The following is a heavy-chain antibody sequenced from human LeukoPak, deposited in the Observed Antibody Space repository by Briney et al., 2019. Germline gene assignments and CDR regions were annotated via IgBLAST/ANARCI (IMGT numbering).Heavy chain of an antibody. V-gene: IGHV3-53*01. J-gene: IGHJ4*02. Sequence: GGSLRLSCAASGFAVSSNYMNWVRQAPGKGLEWVSVLYPDGRTYYVDSVKGRFTISRDISKNTLFLQMTSLRAEDTAVYYCAKVKGWYGEGYFDYWGQGNLVTVSS. CDR2: LYPDGRT. CDR1: GFAVSSNY. CDR3: AKVKGWYGEGYFDY. D-gene: IGHD3-10*01.